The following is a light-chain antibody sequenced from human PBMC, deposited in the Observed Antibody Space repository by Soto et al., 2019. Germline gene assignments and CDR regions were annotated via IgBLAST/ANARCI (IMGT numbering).Light chain of an antibody. CDR1: QSISRW. Sequence: DIQMTQSPSTLSASVGDRVAITCRASQSISRWVAWYQQKPGKAPKVLIYDVSSLESGVPSRFSGSGSGTEFTLTISSLQPDGFATYYCQQYNDYWTFGQGTKVDIK. V-gene: IGKV1-5*01. CDR3: QQYNDYWT. CDR2: DVS. J-gene: IGKJ1*01.